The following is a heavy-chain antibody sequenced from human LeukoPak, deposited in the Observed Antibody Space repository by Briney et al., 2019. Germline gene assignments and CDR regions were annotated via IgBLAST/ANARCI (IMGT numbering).Heavy chain of an antibody. CDR2: INWNGGST. J-gene: IGHJ4*02. V-gene: IGHV3-20*04. CDR3: ARDQLAYCGGDCYSEGGEDY. D-gene: IGHD2-21*02. CDR1: GFTFDDYG. Sequence: GGSLRLSCAASGFTFDDYGMSWVRQAPGKGLEWVSGINWNGGSTGYADSVKGRFTISRDNAKNSLYLQMNSLRAEDTAVYYCARDQLAYCGGDCYSEGGEDYWGQGTLVTVSS.